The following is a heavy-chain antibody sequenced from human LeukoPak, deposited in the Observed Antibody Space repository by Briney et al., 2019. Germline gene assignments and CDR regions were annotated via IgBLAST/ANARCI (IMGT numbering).Heavy chain of an antibody. Sequence: GGSLRLSCAASGLTFNNAWMTWVREAPGKGLEWVGRIKSQRDGGTADYAGPVKGRFTISRDDSKKVMYLQMNSLRAEDTAVYYCARLPGASYFNYWGEGTLVTVSS. CDR1: GLTFNNAW. J-gene: IGHJ4*02. V-gene: IGHV3-15*01. CDR2: IKSQRDGGTA. D-gene: IGHD2-15*01. CDR3: ARLPGASYFNY.